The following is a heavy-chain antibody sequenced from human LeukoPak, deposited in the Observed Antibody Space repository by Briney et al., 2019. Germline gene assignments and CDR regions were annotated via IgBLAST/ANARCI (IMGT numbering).Heavy chain of an antibody. CDR3: ARDQGYGGYTLIY. V-gene: IGHV3-23*01. D-gene: IGHD4-23*01. CDR2: ISGSGGNT. CDR1: GFTFSNYA. Sequence: PGGSLRLSCAASGFTFSNYAMSWVRQAPGKGLEWVSAISGSGGNTYYADSVKGRFTISRDNAKNSLFLHMNGLRAEDTAIYYCARDQGYGGYTLIYWGQGALVTVSS. J-gene: IGHJ4*02.